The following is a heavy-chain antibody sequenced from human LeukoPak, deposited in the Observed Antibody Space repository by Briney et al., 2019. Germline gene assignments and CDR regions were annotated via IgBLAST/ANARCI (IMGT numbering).Heavy chain of an antibody. Sequence: GGSLRLSCAASGFTFSTYSMNWVRQAPGKGLEYVSAISSNGGSTYYANSVKGRFTISRDNSKNTLYLQMGSLRAEDMAVYYCARSITSYYGSGMDWNWFDPWGQGTLVTVSS. CDR1: GFTFSTYS. V-gene: IGHV3-64*01. CDR3: ARSITSYYGSGMDWNWFDP. D-gene: IGHD3-10*01. J-gene: IGHJ5*02. CDR2: ISSNGGST.